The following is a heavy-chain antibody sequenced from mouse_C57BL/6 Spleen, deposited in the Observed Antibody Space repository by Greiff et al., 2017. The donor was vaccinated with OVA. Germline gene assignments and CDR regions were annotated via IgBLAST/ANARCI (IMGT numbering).Heavy chain of an antibody. CDR1: GFTFSSYG. Sequence: EVKLMESGGDLVKPGGSLKLSCAASGFTFSSYGMSWVRQTPDKRLEWVATISSGGSYTYYPDSVKGRFTISRDNAKNTLYLQMSSLKSEDTAMYYCARGNYDGAMDYWGQGTSVTVSS. J-gene: IGHJ4*01. CDR2: ISSGGSYT. V-gene: IGHV5-6*01. D-gene: IGHD2-4*01. CDR3: ARGNYDGAMDY.